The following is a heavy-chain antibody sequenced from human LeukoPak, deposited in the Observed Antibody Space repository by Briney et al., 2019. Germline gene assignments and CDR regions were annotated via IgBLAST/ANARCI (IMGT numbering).Heavy chain of an antibody. V-gene: IGHV1-69*04. Sequence: SVKVSCKASGGTFSSYAISWVRQAPGQGLEWMGRIVPILGIANYAQKFQGRVTITADKSTSTAYMELSSLRSEDTAVYYCATPTTVTTPYWGQGTLVTVSS. D-gene: IGHD4-17*01. CDR1: GGTFSSYA. J-gene: IGHJ4*02. CDR3: ATPTTVTTPY. CDR2: IVPILGIA.